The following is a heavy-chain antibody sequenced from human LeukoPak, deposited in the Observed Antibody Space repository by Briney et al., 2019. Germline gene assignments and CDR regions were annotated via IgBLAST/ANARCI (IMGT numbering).Heavy chain of an antibody. CDR3: ASLRGSFDY. CDR2: ISYDGSNK. CDR1: GFTFSSYG. V-gene: IGHV3-30*03. D-gene: IGHD3-16*01. Sequence: GGSLRLSCAASGFTFSSYGMHWVRQAPGKGLEWVAVISYDGSNKYYADSVKGRFTISRDNSKNTLYLQMNSLRAEDTAVYYCASLRGSFDYWGQRTLVTVSS. J-gene: IGHJ4*02.